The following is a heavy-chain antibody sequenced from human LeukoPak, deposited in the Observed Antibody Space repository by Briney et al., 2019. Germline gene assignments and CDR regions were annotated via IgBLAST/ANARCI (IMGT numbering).Heavy chain of an antibody. V-gene: IGHV1-18*01. J-gene: IGHJ4*02. Sequence: ASVKVSCKASGYTFTSHGISWVRQAPGQRLEWMGWISAYNGNTNYAQKLQGRVTMTTDTSTSTAYMELRSLRSDDTAVYYCAWEYYDILTGYFYYDYWGQGTLVTVSS. CDR1: GYTFTSHG. CDR3: AWEYYDILTGYFYYDY. CDR2: ISAYNGNT. D-gene: IGHD3-9*01.